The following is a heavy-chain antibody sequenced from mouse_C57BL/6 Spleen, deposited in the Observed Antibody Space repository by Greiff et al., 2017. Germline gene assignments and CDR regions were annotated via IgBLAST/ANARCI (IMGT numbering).Heavy chain of an antibody. V-gene: IGHV5-4*03. J-gene: IGHJ3*01. D-gene: IGHD2-14*01. Sequence: EVKLVESGGGLVKPGGSLKLSCAASGFTFSSYAMSWVRQTPEKRLEWVATISDGGSYTYYPDNVKGRFTISRDNAKNNLYLQMSHLKSEDTAMYYCAVLIPFAYWGQGTLVTVSA. CDR1: GFTFSSYA. CDR3: AVLIPFAY. CDR2: ISDGGSYT.